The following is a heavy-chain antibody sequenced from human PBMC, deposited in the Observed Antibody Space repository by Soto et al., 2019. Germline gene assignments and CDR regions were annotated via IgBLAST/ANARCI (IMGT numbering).Heavy chain of an antibody. CDR1: GFTFSSYA. CDR3: ANANRHCTNGVCYQPYYFDY. V-gene: IGHV3-23*01. D-gene: IGHD2-8*01. Sequence: GGSLRLSCAASGFTFSSYAMSWVRQAPGKGLEWVSAISASGGSTYYADSVKGRFTISRDNSKNTLYLQMNSLRAEDTAVYYCANANRHCTNGVCYQPYYFDYWGQGTLVTVSS. J-gene: IGHJ4*02. CDR2: ISASGGST.